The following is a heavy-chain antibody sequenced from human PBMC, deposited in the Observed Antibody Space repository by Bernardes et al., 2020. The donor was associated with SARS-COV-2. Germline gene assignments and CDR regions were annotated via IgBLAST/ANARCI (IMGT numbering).Heavy chain of an antibody. D-gene: IGHD1-7*01. CDR2: ISNDGTIK. V-gene: IGHV3-30-3*01. CDR3: TRGLELELITWFDY. CDR1: GFTFRTSA. J-gene: IGHJ4*02. Sequence: GGSLRLSCTASGFTFRTSAMHWVRQAPGPGPEWVAVISNDGTIKYYTDSVKGRFTISRDNSKNTLYRLMNSLRTDDTAVYYCTRGLELELITWFDYWGQGTLVTVSS.